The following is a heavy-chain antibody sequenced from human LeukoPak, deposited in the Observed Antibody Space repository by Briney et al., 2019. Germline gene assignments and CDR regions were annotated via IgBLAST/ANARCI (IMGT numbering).Heavy chain of an antibody. CDR2: IRSKAYGGTT. Sequence: GGSLRLSCTASGFTFGDYAMSWFRQASGKGLEWVGFIRSKAYGGTTEYAASVKGRFTISRDDSKSIAYLQMNSLKTEDTAVYYCTSSATDFWSGYYPLRYWGPGTLVNVSS. CDR3: TSSATDFWSGYYPLRY. CDR1: GFTFGDYA. J-gene: IGHJ4*02. V-gene: IGHV3-49*03. D-gene: IGHD3-3*01.